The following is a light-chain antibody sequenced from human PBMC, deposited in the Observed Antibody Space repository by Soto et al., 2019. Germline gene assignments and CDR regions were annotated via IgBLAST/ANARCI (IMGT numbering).Light chain of an antibody. J-gene: IGLJ1*01. CDR3: GTWDSSLSALYV. CDR1: SSNIGNNY. V-gene: IGLV1-51*01. CDR2: DNN. Sequence: QSVLTQPPSVSAAPGQKVTISCSGSSSNIGNNYVSWYQQLPGTAPKLPIYDNNKRPSGIPDRFSGSKSGTSATLGITGLQTGDEADYYCGTWDSSLSALYVFGTGTKVTVL.